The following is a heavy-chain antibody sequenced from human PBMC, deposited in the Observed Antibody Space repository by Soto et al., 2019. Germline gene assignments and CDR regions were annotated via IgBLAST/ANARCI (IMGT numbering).Heavy chain of an antibody. Sequence: SETLSLTCSVSGGSISTVGHYWSWILQPPGKGLEWIVSIYHTGSTYYSKSLRSRLTMSVDTSKSQFSLRLSSVTAADTAVYYCARATGTLRSRNCDYWGQGSLVTVSS. CDR1: GGSISTVGHY. CDR3: ARATGTLRSRNCDY. CDR2: IYHTGST. D-gene: IGHD1-1*01. V-gene: IGHV4-31*03. J-gene: IGHJ4*02.